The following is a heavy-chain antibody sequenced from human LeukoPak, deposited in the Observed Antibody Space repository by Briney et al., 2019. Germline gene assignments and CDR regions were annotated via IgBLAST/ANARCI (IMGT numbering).Heavy chain of an antibody. CDR3: ARIDRVRAKFSITMVRGVRRADYYYYMDV. J-gene: IGHJ6*03. D-gene: IGHD3-10*01. V-gene: IGHV3-48*04. CDR2: ISSSGSTI. CDR1: GFTFSSYG. Sequence: GGSLRLSCAASGFTFSSYGMSWVRQAPGKGLEWVSYISSSGSTIYYADSVKGRFTISRDNAKNSLYLQMNSLRAEDTAVYYCARIDRVRAKFSITMVRGVRRADYYYYMDVWGKGTTVTISS.